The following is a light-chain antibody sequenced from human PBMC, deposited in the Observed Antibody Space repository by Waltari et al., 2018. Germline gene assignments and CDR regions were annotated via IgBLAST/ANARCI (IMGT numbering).Light chain of an antibody. CDR3: QQRSNLWT. V-gene: IGKV3-11*01. CDR1: QSISSP. CDR2: DES. Sequence: ETVLTQSPATLSLSPGERATLACRASQSISSPLAWYQPKPGQPPRLLIYDESKRATGNPARFSCSGSGTDFTLTISSLEPEDFAVYYCQQRSNLWTFGQGTKVEIK. J-gene: IGKJ1*01.